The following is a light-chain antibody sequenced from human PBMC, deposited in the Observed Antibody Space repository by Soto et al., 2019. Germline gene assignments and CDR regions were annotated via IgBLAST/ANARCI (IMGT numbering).Light chain of an antibody. CDR3: LQYNSYSWT. V-gene: IGKV1-5*03. CDR1: ESISSW. CDR2: KAS. Sequence: TNTCRASESISSWLAWYQQKPGKAPKLLMYKASSLESGVPSRFSGSGSGTEGTRTISSLQPYDFATYYCLQYNSYSWTCGQGTKVDI. J-gene: IGKJ1*01.